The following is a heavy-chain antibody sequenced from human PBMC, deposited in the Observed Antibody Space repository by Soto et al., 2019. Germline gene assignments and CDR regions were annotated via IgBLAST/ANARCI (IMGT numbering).Heavy chain of an antibody. Sequence: GGSLRLSCAASGFTFSSYGMHWVRQAPGKGLEWVAVISYDGSNKYYADSVKGRFTISRDNSKNTLYLQMNSLRAEDTAVYYCAKGRSYYYYYGMDVWGQGTTVTVSS. CDR2: ISYDGSNK. J-gene: IGHJ6*02. CDR3: AKGRSYYYYYGMDV. CDR1: GFTFSSYG. V-gene: IGHV3-30*18.